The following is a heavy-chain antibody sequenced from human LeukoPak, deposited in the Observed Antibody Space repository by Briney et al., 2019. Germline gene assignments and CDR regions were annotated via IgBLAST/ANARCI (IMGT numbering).Heavy chain of an antibody. CDR3: ARGVAGSSGLLYYFDY. D-gene: IGHD6-25*01. CDR1: GDPFSGYY. J-gene: IGHJ4*02. V-gene: IGHV4-34*01. CDR2: INHSGTI. Sequence: SETLSLTCAVYGDPFSGYYRGWIRQPPGKGLEWIGEINHSGTINYNPSLKSRVTILVDTSKNQFSLNLSSVTAADTAVYYCARGVAGSSGLLYYFDYWGQGALVIVSS.